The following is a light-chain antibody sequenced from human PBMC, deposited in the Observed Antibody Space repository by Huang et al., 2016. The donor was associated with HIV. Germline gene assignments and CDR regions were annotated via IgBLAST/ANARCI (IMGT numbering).Light chain of an antibody. CDR2: WAS. CDR3: QQYYSSPQT. CDR1: QSVYSSSTSKDY. V-gene: IGKV4-1*01. Sequence: DIIMTQSPESLAVSLGERATLNCRSSQSVYSSSTSKDYMAWFQQKPGQPPRLLLFWASTREAGVPDRFSGSVSGTHFTLTIANLEAEDAAIYYCQQYYSSPQTFGQGTRVEVK. J-gene: IGKJ1*01.